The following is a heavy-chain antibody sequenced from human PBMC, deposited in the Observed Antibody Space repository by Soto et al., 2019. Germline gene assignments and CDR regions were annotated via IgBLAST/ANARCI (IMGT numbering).Heavy chain of an antibody. CDR1: GFTFSSYG. V-gene: IGHV3-30*18. D-gene: IGHD3-3*01. CDR3: AKVTDVLRFLEWLEDRSYGMDV. CDR2: ISYDGSNK. Sequence: GGSLRLSCAASGFTFSSYGMHWVRQAPGKGLEWVAVISYDGSNKYYADSVKGRFTISRDNSKNTLYLQMNSLRAEDTAVYYCAKVTDVLRFLEWLEDRSYGMDVWGQGTTVTVSS. J-gene: IGHJ6*02.